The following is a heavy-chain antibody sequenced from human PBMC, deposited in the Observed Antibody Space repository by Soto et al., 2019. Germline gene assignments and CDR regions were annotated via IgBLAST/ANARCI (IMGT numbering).Heavy chain of an antibody. J-gene: IGHJ6*03. CDR3: AKADSNYAGRFSYYYMDV. V-gene: IGHV1-18*01. D-gene: IGHD4-4*01. CDR1: AYTFRSYF. CDR2: ISGYNGNT. Sequence: ASVKVSCNASAYTFRSYFISWVRQAPGQGLEWMGWISGYNGNTHYSQKFQGKVTMTTDTSTSTAYMELRNLRSDDTAVYYCAKADSNYAGRFSYYYMDVWGTGTMVTVSS.